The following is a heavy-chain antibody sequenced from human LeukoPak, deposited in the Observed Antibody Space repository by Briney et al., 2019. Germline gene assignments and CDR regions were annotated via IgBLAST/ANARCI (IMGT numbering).Heavy chain of an antibody. J-gene: IGHJ4*02. CDR2: IYHSGST. V-gene: IGHV4-59*12. D-gene: IGHD6-19*01. Sequence: SETLSLTCTVSGGSISSYYWSWIRQPPGKGLEWIGEIYHSGSTNYNPSLKSRVTISVDKSKNQFSLKLSSVTAADTAVYYCARRSQWLVGGDYWGQGTLVTVSS. CDR3: ARRSQWLVGGDY. CDR1: GGSISSYY.